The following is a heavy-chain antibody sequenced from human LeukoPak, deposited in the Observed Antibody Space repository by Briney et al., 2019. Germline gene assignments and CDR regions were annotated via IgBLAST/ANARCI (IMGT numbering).Heavy chain of an antibody. CDR1: GYTYTGYY. CDR2: INPNSGGT. V-gene: IGHV1-2*02. D-gene: IGHD6-13*01. J-gene: IGHJ5*02. CDR3: ARGFAAAYNWFDP. Sequence: ASVKVSCKASGYTYTGYYMHWVRQAPGQGLEWMGWINPNSGGTNYAQKFQGRVTMTRDTSISTAYMELSRLRSDDTAVYYCARGFAAAYNWFDPWGQGTLVTVSS.